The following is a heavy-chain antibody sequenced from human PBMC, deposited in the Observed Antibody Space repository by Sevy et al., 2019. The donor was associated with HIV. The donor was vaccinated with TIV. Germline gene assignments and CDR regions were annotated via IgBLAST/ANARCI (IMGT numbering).Heavy chain of an antibody. Sequence: GGSLRLSCKASGFTFSSFWMQWVRQAPGKGLEWVANIRQDRNEIYYGDSVKGRFTISRDNAKNALYLQMDGLRAEDTGLYYCARRYFDLWGQGTLVTVSS. V-gene: IGHV3-7*01. CDR2: IRQDRNEI. J-gene: IGHJ4*02. CDR1: GFTFSSFW. CDR3: ARRYFDL.